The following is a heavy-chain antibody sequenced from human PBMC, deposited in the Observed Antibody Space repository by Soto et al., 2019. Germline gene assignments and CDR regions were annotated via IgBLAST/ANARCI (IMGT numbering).Heavy chain of an antibody. Sequence: ASVKVSCKASGYTFTGYYMHWVRQAPGQGLEWMGWINPNSGGTNYAQKFQGRVTMTRDTSISTAYMELSRLRSDGTAVYYCARAGSTTYYYYGMDVWGQGTTVTVSS. CDR2: INPNSGGT. V-gene: IGHV1-2*02. CDR3: ARAGSTTYYYYGMDV. CDR1: GYTFTGYY. J-gene: IGHJ6*02.